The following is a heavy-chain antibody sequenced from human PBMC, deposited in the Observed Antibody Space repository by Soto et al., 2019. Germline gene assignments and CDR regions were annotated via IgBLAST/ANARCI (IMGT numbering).Heavy chain of an antibody. V-gene: IGHV4-39*01. Sequence: PSETLSLTCTVSGGSISSSSYYWGWIRQPPGKGLEWIGSIYYSGSTYYNPSLKSRVTISVDTSKNQFSLKLSSVTAADTAVYYCARHKHYYDSLLSIDYWGQGTLVTVSS. CDR1: GGSISSSSYY. D-gene: IGHD3-22*01. J-gene: IGHJ4*02. CDR3: ARHKHYYDSLLSIDY. CDR2: IYYSGST.